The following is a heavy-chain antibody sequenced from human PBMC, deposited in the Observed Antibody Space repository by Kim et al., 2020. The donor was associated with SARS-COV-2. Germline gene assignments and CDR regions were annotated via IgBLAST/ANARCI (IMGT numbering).Heavy chain of an antibody. CDR2: IYYSGST. CDR1: GDSIISSNYY. J-gene: IGHJ4*02. Sequence: SETLSLTCTVSGDSIISSNYYWGWIRQPPGKGLEWIGTIYYSGSTYYNPSLKSRVTMSVDTSKNQFSLKLSSVTAADMAVYFCARDYNFNTNFDLWGQGTMVTVSS. CDR3: ARDYNFNTNFDL. V-gene: IGHV4-39*07. D-gene: IGHD3-3*01.